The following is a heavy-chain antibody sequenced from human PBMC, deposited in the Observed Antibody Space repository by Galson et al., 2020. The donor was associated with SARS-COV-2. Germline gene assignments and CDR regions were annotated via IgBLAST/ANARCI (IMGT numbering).Heavy chain of an antibody. V-gene: IGHV1-2*02. D-gene: IGHD2-21*02. CDR1: GYRFIGYH. J-gene: IGHJ6*02. CDR3: VRGLSGDWPYCYFYGMDV. CDR2: INPSTGSA. Sequence: ASVKVSFKSSGYRFIGYHMYWVGQAPGQGLAYMGWINPSTGSARYGQKFQDRVTMTSDMSSTAAILKLSGLRFDDTDGYYCVRGLSGDWPYCYFYGMDVWGQGTTVTLSS.